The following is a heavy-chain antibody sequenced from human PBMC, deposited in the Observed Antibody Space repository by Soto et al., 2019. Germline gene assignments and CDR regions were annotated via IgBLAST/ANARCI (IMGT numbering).Heavy chain of an antibody. J-gene: IGHJ6*02. D-gene: IGHD6-13*01. CDR3: ARDQQDDYGMDV. CDR1: GGSISSGDYY. Sequence: PSETLSLTCTVSGGSISSGDYYWSWIRQPPGKGLEWIGYIYYSGSTYYNPSLKSRVTISVDTSKNQFSLKLSSVTAADTAVYYCARDQQDDYGMDVWGQGTTVTVSS. V-gene: IGHV4-30-4*02. CDR2: IYYSGST.